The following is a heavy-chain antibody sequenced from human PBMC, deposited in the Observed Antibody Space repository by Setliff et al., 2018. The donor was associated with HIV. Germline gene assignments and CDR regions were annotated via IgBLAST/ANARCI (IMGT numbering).Heavy chain of an antibody. CDR3: ARLRDMEWELIGLDY. D-gene: IGHD1-26*01. CDR1: GASIRGHY. J-gene: IGHJ4*02. CDR2: VYYTGST. Sequence: SETLSLTCSVSGASIRGHYWGWIRQPPGKGLEWIGYVYYTGSTNYNPSLKSRVTISVDTSKNQFSLKLSSVTAADTAIYYCARLRDMEWELIGLDYWGRGTLVTVSS. V-gene: IGHV4-59*11.